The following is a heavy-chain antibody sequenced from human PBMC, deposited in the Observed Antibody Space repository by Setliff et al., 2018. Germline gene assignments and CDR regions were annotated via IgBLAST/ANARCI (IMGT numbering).Heavy chain of an antibody. J-gene: IGHJ4*02. CDR1: GFTFRDYY. V-gene: IGHV3-11*01. CDR2: ISPSGGLV. D-gene: IGHD4-17*01. CDR3: ARAVVGYGDLYYFDC. Sequence: GGSLRLSCAASGFTFRDYYMSWIRQAPGKGLEWLSYISPSGGLVYYADSVKGRFTISRDDSRSSLFLQMNSLRDEDTAFYYCARAVVGYGDLYYFDCWGQGTLVTVSS.